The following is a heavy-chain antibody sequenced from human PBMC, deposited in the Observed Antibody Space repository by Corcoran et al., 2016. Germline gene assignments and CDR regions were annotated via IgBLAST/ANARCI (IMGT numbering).Heavy chain of an antibody. V-gene: IGHV3-48*04. CDR2: ISSSSSTI. D-gene: IGHD2-2*01. CDR3: ARSEPSAMPKGALWIFDY. CDR1: GFTFSSYS. J-gene: IGHJ4*02. Sequence: EVQLVESGGGLVQPGGSLRLSCAASGFTFSSYSMNWVRQAPGKVLEWVSYISSSSSTIYYADSVKGRFTISRDNAKNSLYLQMNSLRAEDTAVYYCARSEPSAMPKGALWIFDYWGQGTLVTVSS.